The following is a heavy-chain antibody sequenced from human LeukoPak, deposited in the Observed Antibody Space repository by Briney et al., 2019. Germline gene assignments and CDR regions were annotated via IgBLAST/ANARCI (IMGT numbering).Heavy chain of an antibody. D-gene: IGHD3-10*01. V-gene: IGHV3-23*01. CDR3: ARKAGYYYGSGDY. Sequence: GGSLRLSCAASGFTFSTFAMIWVRQPPGKGLEWVSSIFPSGGEIHYADSVRGRFTISRDNSKSTLSLRMNSLRAEDTAIYYCARKAGYYYGSGDYWGQGTLVTVSS. CDR2: IFPSGGEI. CDR1: GFTFSTFA. J-gene: IGHJ4*02.